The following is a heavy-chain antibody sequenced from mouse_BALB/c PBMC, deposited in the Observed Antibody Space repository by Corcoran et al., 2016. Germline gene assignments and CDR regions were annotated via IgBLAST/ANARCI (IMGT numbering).Heavy chain of an antibody. J-gene: IGHJ4*01. CDR3: AREPFAMDY. V-gene: IGHV9-3-1*01. CDR1: GYTFTNYG. Sequence: QIQLVQSGPELKKPGETVKISCKASGYTFTNYGMNWVKQAPGKGLKWMGWINTFTGEPTYADDFKGRFVFSLETAASTAYLQINNLKNEDTATYFCAREPFAMDYWGQGTSVTVSS. CDR2: INTFTGEP.